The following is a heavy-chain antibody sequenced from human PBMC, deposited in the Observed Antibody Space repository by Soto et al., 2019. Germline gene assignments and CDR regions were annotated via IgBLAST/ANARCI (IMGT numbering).Heavy chain of an antibody. J-gene: IGHJ5*02. CDR3: ARGPDGYSSDWYNWFDP. V-gene: IGHV4-30-4*01. CDR2: IYYSGIA. Sequence: SETLSLTCTVSGGSISRGDYYWSWIRQPPGKGLEWIGYIYYSGIAYYNPSLKSRVTISVDTSKNQFSLKLRSVTAADTAVYYCARGPDGYSSDWYNWFDPWGQGTLVTVSS. D-gene: IGHD6-13*01. CDR1: GGSISRGDYY.